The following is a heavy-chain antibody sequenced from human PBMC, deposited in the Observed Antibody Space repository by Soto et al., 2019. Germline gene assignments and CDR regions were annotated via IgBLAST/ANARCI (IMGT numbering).Heavy chain of an antibody. V-gene: IGHV3-74*01. Sequence: GGSLRLSCAASGFTFSSYWMHWVRQAPGKGLVWVSRINSDGSSTYYADSVKGRFTISRDNAKNTLYLQMNSLRAEDTAVYYCAKDFCWYSSSCYYGMSVCGQGSTV. CDR2: INSDGSST. D-gene: IGHD6-13*01. CDR1: GFTFSSYW. CDR3: AKDFCWYSSSCYYGMSV. J-gene: IGHJ6*02.